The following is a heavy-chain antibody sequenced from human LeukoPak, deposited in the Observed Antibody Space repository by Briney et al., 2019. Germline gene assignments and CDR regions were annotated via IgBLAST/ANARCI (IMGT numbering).Heavy chain of an antibody. CDR3: ARDLQGYRFFDY. Sequence: SETLSLTCTVSGGSISSHYWSWIRQPPGKGPEWIGYIYYSGSTNYNPSLKSRVTISVDTSKNQFSLKLSSVTAADTAVYYCARDLQGYRFFDYWGQGTLVTVSS. CDR1: GGSISSHY. J-gene: IGHJ4*02. D-gene: IGHD5-18*01. V-gene: IGHV4-59*11. CDR2: IYYSGST.